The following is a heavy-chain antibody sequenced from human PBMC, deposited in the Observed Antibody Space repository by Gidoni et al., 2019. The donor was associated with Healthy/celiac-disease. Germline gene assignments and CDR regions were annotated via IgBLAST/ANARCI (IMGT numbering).Heavy chain of an antibody. CDR1: GYSISSGYY. CDR3: ARAGSSGWYTSDGAFDI. D-gene: IGHD6-19*01. V-gene: IGHV4-38-2*01. J-gene: IGHJ3*02. CDR2: IYPSGST. Sequence: QVQLQESGPGLVKPSETLSLTCAVSGYSISSGYYWGWIRQPPGKGLEWIGSIYPSGSTYYNPSLKSRVTISVDTSKNQFSLKLSSVTAADTAVYYCARAGSSGWYTSDGAFDIWGQGTMVTVSS.